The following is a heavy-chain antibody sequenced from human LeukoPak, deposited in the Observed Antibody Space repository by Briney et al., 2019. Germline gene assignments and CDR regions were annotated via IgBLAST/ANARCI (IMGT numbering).Heavy chain of an antibody. D-gene: IGHD3-9*01. Sequence: GGSLRLSCAASGFTFSSYAMHWVRQAPGKGLEWVAVISYDGSNKYYADSVKGRFTISRDNSKNTLYLQMNSLRAEDTAVYYCARGFDPSLDYWSQGTLVTVSS. CDR3: ARGFDPSLDY. CDR2: ISYDGSNK. V-gene: IGHV3-30*04. CDR1: GFTFSSYA. J-gene: IGHJ4*02.